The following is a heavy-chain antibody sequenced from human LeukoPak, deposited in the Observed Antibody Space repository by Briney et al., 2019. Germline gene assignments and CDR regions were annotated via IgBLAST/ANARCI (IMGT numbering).Heavy chain of an antibody. CDR3: AGTRRYCSGGSCYNWFDP. D-gene: IGHD2-15*01. V-gene: IGHV4-61*02. J-gene: IGHJ5*02. Sequence: SQTLSLTCTVSGGSISCDIYYWSWIRQPGGKGLEWIGRIYMSGNTNYNLSLKSRLTISVDTSKNQFSLKLSSVTAADTAVYYCAGTRRYCSGGSCYNWFDPWGQGTLVTVSS. CDR1: GGSISCDIYY. CDR2: IYMSGNT.